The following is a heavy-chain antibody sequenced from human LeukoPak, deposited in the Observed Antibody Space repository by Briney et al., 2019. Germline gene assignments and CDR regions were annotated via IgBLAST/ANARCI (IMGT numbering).Heavy chain of an antibody. CDR2: ISYDGSNK. V-gene: IGHV3-30-3*01. CDR1: GFTFSSYA. Sequence: GGSLRLSCAASGFTFSSYAMHWVRQAPGKGLEWVAVISYDGSNKYYADSVKGRFTISRDNSKNTLYLQMNSLRAEDTAVYYCARDVGRDYDFWSGWGAYAFDIWGQGTMVTVSS. J-gene: IGHJ3*02. D-gene: IGHD3-3*01. CDR3: ARDVGRDYDFWSGWGAYAFDI.